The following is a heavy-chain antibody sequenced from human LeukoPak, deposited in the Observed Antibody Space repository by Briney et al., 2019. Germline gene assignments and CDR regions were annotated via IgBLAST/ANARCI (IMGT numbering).Heavy chain of an antibody. CDR3: AKGYSGYDYWAFDI. Sequence: GGSLRLSCAASGFTFSSHSMNWVRQAPGKGLEWLAAISEGSVQTYYAGSVKGRFTISRDNSKNTLYLRMISLRAEDTALYYCAKGYSGYDYWAFDIWGQGTMVTVSS. D-gene: IGHD5-12*01. CDR1: GFTFSSHS. CDR2: ISEGSVQT. V-gene: IGHV3-23*01. J-gene: IGHJ3*02.